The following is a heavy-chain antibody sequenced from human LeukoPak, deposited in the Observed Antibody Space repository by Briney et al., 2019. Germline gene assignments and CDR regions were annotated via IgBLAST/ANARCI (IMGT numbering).Heavy chain of an antibody. CDR3: ARSYGVYYYYYMDV. Sequence: PGGSLRLSCAASGFTFDDYAMHWVRQAPGKGLEWVSGISWNSGSIGYADSVKGRFTTPRDNAKNSLYLQMNSLRAEDTALYYCARSYGVYYYYYMDVWGKGTTVTVSS. J-gene: IGHJ6*03. V-gene: IGHV3-9*01. CDR2: ISWNSGSI. CDR1: GFTFDDYA. D-gene: IGHD4-17*01.